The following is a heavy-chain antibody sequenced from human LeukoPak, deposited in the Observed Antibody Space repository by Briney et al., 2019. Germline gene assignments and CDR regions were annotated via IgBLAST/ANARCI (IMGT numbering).Heavy chain of an antibody. V-gene: IGHV1-3*01. CDR3: ARGLWSAHRREYYFDS. D-gene: IGHD3-3*01. Sequence: ASVTVSCKASGYTFTNYAVNWLRQAPGQRLEWMGLINAGNGDTKFSQNYQARVTITRDASASTAYMELSSLTSEDTAVYFCARGLWSAHRREYYFDSWGQGTLVTVSS. J-gene: IGHJ4*02. CDR1: GYTFTNYA. CDR2: INAGNGDT.